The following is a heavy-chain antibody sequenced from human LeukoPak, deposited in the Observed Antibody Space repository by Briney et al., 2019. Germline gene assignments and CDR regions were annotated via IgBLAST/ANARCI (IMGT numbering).Heavy chain of an antibody. CDR2: IYHSGST. J-gene: IGHJ4*02. CDR3: ARNKESNSWYPVFDY. V-gene: IGHV4-4*02. D-gene: IGHD6-13*01. Sequence: PSETLSLTCAVSGGSISSSNWWSWVRQPPGKGLEWIGEIYHSGSTNYNPSLKSRVTISVDKSNNQFSLKLSSVTAADTAVYYCARNKESNSWYPVFDYWGQGTLVTVSS. CDR1: GGSISSSNW.